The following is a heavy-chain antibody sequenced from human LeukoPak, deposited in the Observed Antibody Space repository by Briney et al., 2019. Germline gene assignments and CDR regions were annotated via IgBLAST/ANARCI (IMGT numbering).Heavy chain of an antibody. Sequence: GSLRLSCAASGFTFDDYAMHWVRQAPGKGLEWVSLISGDGGSTYYADSVKGRFTISRDNSKNSLYLQINSLRTEDTASYYCAKVGSSSFDYWGQGTLVTVSS. D-gene: IGHD6-6*01. J-gene: IGHJ4*02. CDR1: GFTFDDYA. CDR2: ISGDGGST. V-gene: IGHV3-43*02. CDR3: AKVGSSSFDY.